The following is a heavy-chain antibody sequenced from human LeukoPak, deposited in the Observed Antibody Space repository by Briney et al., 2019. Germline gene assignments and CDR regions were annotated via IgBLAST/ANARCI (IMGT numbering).Heavy chain of an antibody. J-gene: IGHJ4*02. CDR1: GFTFSSYW. V-gene: IGHV3-74*01. CDR3: ARDLSWNSVAY. CDR2: INTDGSST. Sequence: PGGSLRLSCAASGFTFSSYWMHRVRQAPGKGLVWVSHINTDGSSTAYADSVKGRFTISRDNAKNTLYLQMNSLRAEDTATYFCARDLSWNSVAYWGQGTLVTVSS. D-gene: IGHD1-7*01.